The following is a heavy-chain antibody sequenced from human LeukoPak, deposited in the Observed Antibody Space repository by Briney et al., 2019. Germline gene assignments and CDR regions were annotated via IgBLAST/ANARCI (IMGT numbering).Heavy chain of an antibody. D-gene: IGHD4-17*01. V-gene: IGHV1-69*13. CDR1: GGTFSSYA. CDR2: IIPIFGTA. Sequence: SVKVSCKASGGTFSSYAISWVRQAPGQGLERMGGIIPIFGTANYAQKFQGRVTITADESTSTAYMELSSLRSEDTAVYYCARDPRDYGENYYYYYMDVWGKGTTVTVSS. CDR3: ARDPRDYGENYYYYYMDV. J-gene: IGHJ6*03.